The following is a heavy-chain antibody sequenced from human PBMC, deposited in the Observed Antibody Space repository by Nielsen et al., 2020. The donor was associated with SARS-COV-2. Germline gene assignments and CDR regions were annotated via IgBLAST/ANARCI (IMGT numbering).Heavy chain of an antibody. CDR2: IDWDDDK. CDR3: ARMSAVTTVYDY. V-gene: IGHV2-70*11. D-gene: IGHD4-17*01. Sequence: SGPTLVKPTQTLTLTCTFSGFSLSPAGMCVTWIRQPPGRALEWLARIDWDDDKYYSTSLKTRLTISKDTSKNQVVLTMTNMDPVDTATYYCARMSAVTTVYDYWGQGTLVTVSS. CDR1: GFSLSPAGMC. J-gene: IGHJ4*02.